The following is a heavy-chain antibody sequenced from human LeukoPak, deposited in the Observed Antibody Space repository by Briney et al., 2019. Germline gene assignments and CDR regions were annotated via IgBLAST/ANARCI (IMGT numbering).Heavy chain of an antibody. CDR1: GFTFSSYA. Sequence: GGSLRLSCAASGFTFSSYAMSWVRQAPGKGLEWVSAISGSGGSTYYADPVKGRFTTSRDNSKNTLYLQMNSLRAEDTAVYYCAKAQWYYDSSGYYPDYYYYGMDVWGQGTTVTVSS. D-gene: IGHD3-22*01. J-gene: IGHJ6*02. CDR2: ISGSGGST. CDR3: AKAQWYYDSSGYYPDYYYYGMDV. V-gene: IGHV3-23*01.